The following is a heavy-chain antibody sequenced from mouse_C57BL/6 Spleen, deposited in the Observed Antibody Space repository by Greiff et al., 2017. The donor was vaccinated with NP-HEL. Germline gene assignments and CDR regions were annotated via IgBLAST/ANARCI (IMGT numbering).Heavy chain of an antibody. J-gene: IGHJ4*01. CDR3: ARDRGYAMDY. V-gene: IGHV1-19*01. Sequence: VQLKQSGPVLVKPGASVKMSCKASGYTFTDYYMNWVKQSHGKSLEWIGVINPYNGGTSYNQKFKGKATLTVDKSSSTAYMELNSLTSEDSAVYYCARDRGYAMDYWGQGTSVTVSS. CDR2: INPYNGGT. CDR1: GYTFTDYY.